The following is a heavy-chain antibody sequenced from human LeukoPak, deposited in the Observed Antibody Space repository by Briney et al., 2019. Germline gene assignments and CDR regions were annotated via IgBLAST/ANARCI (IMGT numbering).Heavy chain of an antibody. J-gene: IGHJ5*02. D-gene: IGHD3-10*01. CDR2: ISSSGTTI. Sequence: GGSLRLSCAASGFTFSSYEMNWVRQAPGKGLEWVSCISSSGTTIYYADSVKGRFTISRDNAKNSLYLQMNSLRAEDTAVYYCARVSGWFDPWGQGTLVTVSS. CDR3: ARVSGWFDP. CDR1: GFTFSSYE. V-gene: IGHV3-48*03.